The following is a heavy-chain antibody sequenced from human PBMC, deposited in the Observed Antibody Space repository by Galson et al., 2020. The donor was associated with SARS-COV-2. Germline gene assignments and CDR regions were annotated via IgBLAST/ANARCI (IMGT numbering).Heavy chain of an antibody. D-gene: IGHD2-2*01. CDR3: ARGIAGYCSSTSCPGNWFDP. J-gene: IGHJ5*02. V-gene: IGHV4-31*03. CDR1: GGSISSGGYY. CDR2: IYYSGST. Sequence: SETLSLTCTVSGGSISSGGYYWSWIRQHPGKGLEWIGYIYYSGSTYYNPSLKSRVTISVDTSKNQFSLKLSSVTAADTAVYYCARGIAGYCSSTSCPGNWFDPWGQGTLVTVSS.